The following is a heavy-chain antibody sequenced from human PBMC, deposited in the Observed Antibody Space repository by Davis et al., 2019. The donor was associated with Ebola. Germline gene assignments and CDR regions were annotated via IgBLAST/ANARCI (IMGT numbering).Heavy chain of an antibody. CDR1: GFTFSNAW. CDR2: IKSKTDGGTT. CDR3: ARGYSLNY. V-gene: IGHV3-15*01. Sequence: PGGSLRLSCAASGFTFSNAWVSWVRQAPGKGLEWVGRIKSKTDGGTTDYAAPVKGRFTISRDDSKNTLYLQMNSLRAEDTAVYYCARGYSLNYWGQGTLVTVSS. J-gene: IGHJ4*02. D-gene: IGHD6-13*01.